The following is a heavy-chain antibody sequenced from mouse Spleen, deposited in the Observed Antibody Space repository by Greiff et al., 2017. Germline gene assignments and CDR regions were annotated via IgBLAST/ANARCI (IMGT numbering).Heavy chain of an antibody. V-gene: IGHV5-9-4*01. J-gene: IGHJ4*01. CDR2: ISSGGSYT. CDR1: GFTFSSYA. CDR3: ARDLHYGNLYYYAMDY. Sequence: EVQVVESGGGLVKPGGSLKLSCAASGFTFSSYAMSWVRQSPEKRLEWVAEISSGGSYTYYPDTVTGRFTISRDNAKNTLYLEMSSLRSEDTAMYYCARDLHYGNLYYYAMDYWGQGTSVTVSS. D-gene: IGHD2-1*01.